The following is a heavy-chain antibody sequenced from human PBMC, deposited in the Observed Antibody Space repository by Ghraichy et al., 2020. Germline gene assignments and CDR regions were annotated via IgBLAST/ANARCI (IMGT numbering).Heavy chain of an antibody. CDR2: ISGSGGST. CDR3: AKGTGYSGYDDAFDI. CDR1: GFTFSNFA. J-gene: IGHJ3*02. Sequence: GGSLRLSCAASGFTFSNFAMSWVRQAPGKGLECVSTISGSGGSTYYADSVKGRFTISRDNSKNTLYLQMNSLRAEDTAVYFCAKGTGYSGYDDAFDIWGQGTMVTVSS. D-gene: IGHD5-12*01. V-gene: IGHV3-23*01.